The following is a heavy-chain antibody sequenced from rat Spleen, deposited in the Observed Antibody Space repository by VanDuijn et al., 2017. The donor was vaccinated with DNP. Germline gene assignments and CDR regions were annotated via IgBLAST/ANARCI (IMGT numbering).Heavy chain of an antibody. CDR2: ISPSGGST. D-gene: IGHD1-7*01. CDR1: GFSFRNYG. Sequence: EVQLVESGGGLVQPGRSLKLSCAASGFSFRNYGMAWVRQTPTKGLEWVASISPSGGSTYYRDSVKGRFTVSRDNAKSSLYWQMDSLRSEDTATYYCATSSYYGYDYGFAYWGQGTLVTVSS. J-gene: IGHJ3*01. V-gene: IGHV5S14*01. CDR3: ATSSYYGYDYGFAY.